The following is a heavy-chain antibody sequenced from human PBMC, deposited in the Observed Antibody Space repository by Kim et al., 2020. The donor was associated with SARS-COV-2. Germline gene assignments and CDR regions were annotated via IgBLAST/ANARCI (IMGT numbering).Heavy chain of an antibody. Sequence: GGSLRLSCAASGFTFSSYSMNWVRQAPGKGLVWVSYISSSSSTIYYADSVKGRFTISRDNAKNSLYLQMNSLRDEDTAVYYCARIVGATSYYYYGMDVWGQGTTVTVSS. V-gene: IGHV3-48*02. CDR1: GFTFSSYS. J-gene: IGHJ6*02. CDR2: ISSSSSTI. D-gene: IGHD1-26*01. CDR3: ARIVGATSYYYYGMDV.